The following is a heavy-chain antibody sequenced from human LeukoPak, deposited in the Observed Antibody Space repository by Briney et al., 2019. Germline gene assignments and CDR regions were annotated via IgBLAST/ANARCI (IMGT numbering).Heavy chain of an antibody. CDR1: GGSFSGYY. Sequence: IPSETLSLTCAVYGGSFSGYYWSWIRQPPGKGLEWIGSINYSGSTYYNPSLKSRVTIFVDTSKNQFSLKLSSVTAADTAVYYCARVDIVVVPSANFDCWGQGTLVTVSS. J-gene: IGHJ4*02. CDR2: INYSGST. CDR3: ARVDIVVVPSANFDC. D-gene: IGHD2-2*01. V-gene: IGHV4-34*01.